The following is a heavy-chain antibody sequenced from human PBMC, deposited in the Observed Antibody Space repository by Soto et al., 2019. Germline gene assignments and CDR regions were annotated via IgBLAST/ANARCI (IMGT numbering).Heavy chain of an antibody. CDR3: ARDHVVSRNWFDP. CDR2: INSDGSST. J-gene: IGHJ5*02. CDR1: GFTFSSYW. D-gene: IGHD2-21*01. V-gene: IGHV3-74*01. Sequence: EGQLVESGGGLVQPGGSPRLSCAASGFTFSSYWMHWVRQAPGKGLVWVSRINSDGSSTSYADSVKGRFTISRDNAKNTLYLQMNSLRAEDTAVYYCARDHVVSRNWFDPWGQGTLVTVSS.